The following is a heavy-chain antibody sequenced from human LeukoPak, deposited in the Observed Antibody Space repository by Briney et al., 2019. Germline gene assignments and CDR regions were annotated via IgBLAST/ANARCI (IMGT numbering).Heavy chain of an antibody. J-gene: IGHJ4*02. CDR1: GGSFSGYY. CDR3: ARGFHRYSYGFGVYYFDY. CDR2: INHSGST. D-gene: IGHD5-18*01. Sequence: SGTLSLTCAVYGGSFSGYYWSWIRQPPGKGLEWIGEINHSGSTNYNPSLKSRVTISVDTSKNQFSLKLSSVTAADTAVYYCARGFHRYSYGFGVYYFDYWGQGTLVTVSS. V-gene: IGHV4-34*01.